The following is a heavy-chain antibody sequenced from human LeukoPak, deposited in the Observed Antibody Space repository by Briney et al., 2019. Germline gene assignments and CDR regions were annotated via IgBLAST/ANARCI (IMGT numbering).Heavy chain of an antibody. Sequence: SETLSLTCAVYGGSFSGYYWSWIRQPPGKGLEWIGEIKHSGSTNYNPSLKSRVTISVDKSKNQFSLKLSSVTAADTAVYYCARGLYCSGGSCYFDYWGQGTLVTVSS. J-gene: IGHJ4*02. CDR2: IKHSGST. CDR3: ARGLYCSGGSCYFDY. V-gene: IGHV4-34*01. CDR1: GGSFSGYY. D-gene: IGHD2-15*01.